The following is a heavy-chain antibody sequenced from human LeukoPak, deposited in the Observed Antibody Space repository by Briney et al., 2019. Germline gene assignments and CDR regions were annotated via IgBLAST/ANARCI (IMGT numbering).Heavy chain of an antibody. CDR2: IKEDGTEK. Sequence: GGSLRLSCRTSGFNFINYWISWVRQGPGTGLEWVAHIKEDGTEKYYADSVKGRFTIARDDATNSLYLQMNSLRAEDTALYYCVRAGWELDYWGQGTPVTVSS. D-gene: IGHD1-26*01. CDR3: VRAGWELDY. V-gene: IGHV3-7*01. CDR1: GFNFINYW. J-gene: IGHJ4*02.